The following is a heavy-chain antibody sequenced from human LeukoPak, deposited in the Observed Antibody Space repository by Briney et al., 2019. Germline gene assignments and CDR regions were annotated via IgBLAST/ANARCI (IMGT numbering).Heavy chain of an antibody. CDR3: ARDYYGSGSYYNRDAFDI. Sequence: GGSLRLSCAASGFTFSSYSMNWVRQAPGKGLEWVSSISSSSSYIYYADSVKGRFTISRDNAKNSLYLQMNSLRAEDTAVYYCARDYYGSGSYYNRDAFDIWGQGTMVTVSS. J-gene: IGHJ3*02. V-gene: IGHV3-21*01. CDR1: GFTFSSYS. D-gene: IGHD3-10*01. CDR2: ISSSSSYI.